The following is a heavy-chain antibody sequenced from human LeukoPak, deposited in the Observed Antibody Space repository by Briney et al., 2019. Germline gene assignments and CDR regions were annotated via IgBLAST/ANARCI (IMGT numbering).Heavy chain of an antibody. CDR3: ARVKSLLPYYYGMDV. CDR1: GGPFSGYC. Sequence: PSETLSLTCAVYGGPFSGYCWSWIRQPPGKGLEWIGEINHSGSTNYNPSLKSRVTISVDTSKNQFSLKLSSVTAADTAVYYCARVKSLLPYYYGMDVWGQGTTVTVSS. J-gene: IGHJ6*02. V-gene: IGHV4-34*01. CDR2: INHSGST.